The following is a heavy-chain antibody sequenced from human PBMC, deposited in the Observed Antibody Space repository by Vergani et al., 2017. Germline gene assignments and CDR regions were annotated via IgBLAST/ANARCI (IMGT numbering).Heavy chain of an antibody. V-gene: IGHV3-33*01. Sequence: QVQLVESGGGVVQPGRSLRLSCAAPGFPSSSYGMHWVRQAPGQGLGWVAVLWYDGSNKYYADSVKGRFTISRDNSQNTLYLQMNSLGAEDTAVYYCARGAYYYASSDYPGAFDIWGQGTMVTVSS. CDR1: GFPSSSYG. D-gene: IGHD3-22*01. J-gene: IGHJ3*02. CDR3: ARGAYYYASSDYPGAFDI. CDR2: LWYDGSNK.